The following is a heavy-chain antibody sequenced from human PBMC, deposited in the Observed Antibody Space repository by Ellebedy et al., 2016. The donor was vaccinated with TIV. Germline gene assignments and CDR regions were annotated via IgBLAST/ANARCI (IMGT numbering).Heavy chain of an antibody. Sequence: MPSETLSLTFSVPGGSVSSTRYYWAWIRQPPGKGLEYIGSVFYSGSPYYNPSFKSRVTLSADTSTNQFSLNLRTVTAADTAVYYCARTDPWQPIDDWGQGILVSVSS. D-gene: IGHD2-21*02. CDR3: ARTDPWQPIDD. V-gene: IGHV4-39*01. CDR2: VFYSGSP. J-gene: IGHJ4*02. CDR1: GGSVSSTRYY.